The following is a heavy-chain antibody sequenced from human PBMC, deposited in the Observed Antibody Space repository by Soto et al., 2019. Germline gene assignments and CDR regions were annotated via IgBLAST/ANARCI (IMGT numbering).Heavy chain of an antibody. V-gene: IGHV3-21*01. CDR3: AREPFRYGDYVDYFDY. J-gene: IGHJ4*02. CDR2: ITSSSTYI. Sequence: GGSLRLSCAASGFTFSGYSMNWVRQAPGKGLEWVSSITSSSTYIYYADSVEGRFTISRDNAKNSLYLQMNSLRAEDTAVYYCAREPFRYGDYVDYFDYWGQGTLVTVSS. CDR1: GFTFSGYS. D-gene: IGHD4-17*01.